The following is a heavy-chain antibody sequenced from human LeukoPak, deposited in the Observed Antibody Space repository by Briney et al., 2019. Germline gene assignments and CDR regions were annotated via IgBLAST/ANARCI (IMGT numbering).Heavy chain of an antibody. CDR2: IYYSGST. CDR1: GGSISSYY. D-gene: IGHD3-22*01. Sequence: PSESLSLTCTVSGGSISSYYWSWIRQPPGEGLEWIGYIYYSGSTNYNPSLKSRVTISVDTSKNQFSLKLSSVTAADTAVYYCARDRYYYDSSGYQHWYFDLWGRGTLVTVSS. J-gene: IGHJ2*01. V-gene: IGHV4-59*01. CDR3: ARDRYYYDSSGYQHWYFDL.